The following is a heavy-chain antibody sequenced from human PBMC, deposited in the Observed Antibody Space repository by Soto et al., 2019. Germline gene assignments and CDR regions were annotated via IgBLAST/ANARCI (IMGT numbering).Heavy chain of an antibody. D-gene: IGHD1-26*01. CDR2: INPNSGGI. Sequence: QVQLVQSGAEVKKPGASVKVSCKASGYTFTGYYIHWVRRAPGQGLEWMGWINPNSGGINYAQKFLGWVTMTRDTSITTAYMELNLRPEDTAVYYCARGVGTIPSFGHWGQGTLVAVSS. J-gene: IGHJ4*02. V-gene: IGHV1-2*04. CDR1: GYTFTGYY. CDR3: ARGVGTIPSFGH.